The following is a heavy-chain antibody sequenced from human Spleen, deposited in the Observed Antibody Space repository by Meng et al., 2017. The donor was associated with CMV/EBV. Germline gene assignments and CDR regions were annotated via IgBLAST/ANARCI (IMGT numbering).Heavy chain of an antibody. J-gene: IGHJ4*02. D-gene: IGHD2-21*02. CDR3: ANEGWGGDYYFDH. Sequence: GESLKISCAASGFTFSIYGMHWVRQAPGKGLEWVAVIWYDESNEYYIDSVKGRFTISRDNSNNTLYLQMNSLRAEDTAVYYCANEGWGGDYYFDHWGQGALVTVSS. V-gene: IGHV3-30*02. CDR2: IWYDESNE. CDR1: GFTFSIYG.